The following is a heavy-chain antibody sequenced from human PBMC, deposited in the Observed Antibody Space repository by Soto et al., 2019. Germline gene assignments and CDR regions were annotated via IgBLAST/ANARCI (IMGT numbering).Heavy chain of an antibody. Sequence: GGSLRLSCAASGFTFSSSAMSWVRQAPWKGLEWVSTITGSGGTTYYADSVKGRFTISRDNSGNTVFLQMSSLRAEDTAVYYCARAAGWTRFDNWGQGIPVTVSS. CDR2: ITGSGGTT. V-gene: IGHV3-23*01. CDR3: ARAAGWTRFDN. D-gene: IGHD2-15*01. J-gene: IGHJ4*02. CDR1: GFTFSSSA.